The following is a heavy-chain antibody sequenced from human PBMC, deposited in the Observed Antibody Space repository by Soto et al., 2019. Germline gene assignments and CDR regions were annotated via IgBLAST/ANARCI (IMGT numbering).Heavy chain of an antibody. D-gene: IGHD3-10*01. Sequence: PSETLSLTCTVSGGSVSSGSYYWSWIRQPPGKGLEWIGYIYYSGSTNYNPSLKSRVTISVDTSKNQFSLKLSSVTAADTAVYYCAREYTMVRGSYYSDYWGQGTLVTVSS. V-gene: IGHV4-61*01. CDR2: IYYSGST. CDR3: AREYTMVRGSYYSDY. J-gene: IGHJ4*02. CDR1: GGSVSSGSYY.